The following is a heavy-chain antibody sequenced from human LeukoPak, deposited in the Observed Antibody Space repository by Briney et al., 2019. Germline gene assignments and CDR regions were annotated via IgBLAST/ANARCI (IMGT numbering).Heavy chain of an antibody. Sequence: SETLSLTCTVSGGSLSSGGYYWSWIRQHPGKGLEWIGYIYYSGSTYYNPSLKSRVTISVDTSKNQFSLKLSSVTAADTAVYYCARGDGDSSWYAIDYWGQGTLVTVSS. J-gene: IGHJ4*02. CDR3: ARGDGDSSWYAIDY. V-gene: IGHV4-31*03. CDR2: IYYSGST. D-gene: IGHD6-13*01. CDR1: GGSLSSGGYY.